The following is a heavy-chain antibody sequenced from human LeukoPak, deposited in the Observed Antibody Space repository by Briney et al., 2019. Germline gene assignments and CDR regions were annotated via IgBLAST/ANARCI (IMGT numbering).Heavy chain of an antibody. D-gene: IGHD1-7*01. CDR3: ASRAGKPGNTPWCFDY. V-gene: IGHV3-7*01. CDR2: IKQDGSER. CDR1: GFTFSNYW. J-gene: IGHJ4*02. Sequence: PGGSLRLSCAASGFTFSNYWMTWVRQAPGKGPEWVANIKQDGSERNYVDSVKGRFTIARDNTKISLYLQMTSLRGEDTAVYYCASRAGKPGNTPWCFDYWGPGALVTVSS.